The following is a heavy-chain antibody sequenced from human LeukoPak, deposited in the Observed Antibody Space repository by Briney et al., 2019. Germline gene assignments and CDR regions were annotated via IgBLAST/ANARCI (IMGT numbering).Heavy chain of an antibody. D-gene: IGHD6-19*01. J-gene: IGHJ4*02. CDR2: ISYDGSNK. CDR1: GFTFSSYG. V-gene: IGHV3-30*18. Sequence: GGSLRLSCAASGFTFSSYGMHWVRQAPGKGLEWVAAISYDGSNKYYADSVKGRFTISRDNSKNPLYLQMNSLRAEDTAVYYCAKDVVRGYSSGWYYFEYWGQGTMVTVSS. CDR3: AKDVVRGYSSGWYYFEY.